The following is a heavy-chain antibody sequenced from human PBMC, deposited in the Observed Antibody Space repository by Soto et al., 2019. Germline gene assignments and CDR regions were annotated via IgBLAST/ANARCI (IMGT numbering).Heavy chain of an antibody. CDR2: INWNGGST. CDR3: ARDISLLPQGWFDP. Sequence: EVQLVESGGGVVRPGGSLRLSCAASGFTFYDYGMSWVRQAPGKGLEWVSGINWNGGSTSYADSMKGRFTISRDNAQNSLYLQMNTLRAEDTALYYCARDISLLPQGWFDPWGQGTLVTVSS. V-gene: IGHV3-20*04. CDR1: GFTFYDYG. D-gene: IGHD3-16*02. J-gene: IGHJ5*02.